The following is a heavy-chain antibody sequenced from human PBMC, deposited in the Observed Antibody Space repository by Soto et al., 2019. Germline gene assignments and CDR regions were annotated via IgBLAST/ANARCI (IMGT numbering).Heavy chain of an antibody. J-gene: IGHJ4*02. CDR2: ISYDGSDK. CDR3: AKDNPAVDY. V-gene: IGHV3-30*18. CDR1: GFTFSSYG. Sequence: QVQLVESGGGVDQPGRSLRLSCAASGFTFSSYGMHWVRQGPGKGLEWVAMISYDGSDKYYADSVKGRFTISRDNSKNTLFLQMNALTGEDTALYYCAKDNPAVDYWGQGALVTVSS.